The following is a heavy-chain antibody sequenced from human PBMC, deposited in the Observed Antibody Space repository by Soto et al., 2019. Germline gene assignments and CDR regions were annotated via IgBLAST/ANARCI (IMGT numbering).Heavy chain of an antibody. CDR1: GYMLTGYY. CDR2: MNPYSGAT. J-gene: IGHJ6*02. Sequence: SVTVSCKASGYMLTGYYIHWVRQAPGQGLEWMGWMNPYSGATTYEPKFEGRFTMTRETSISTAYMELTSLRSDDTAVYYCARAKGVLVFEEDYGMDVWV. CDR3: ARAKGVLVFEEDYGMDV. V-gene: IGHV1-2*02. D-gene: IGHD3-10*02.